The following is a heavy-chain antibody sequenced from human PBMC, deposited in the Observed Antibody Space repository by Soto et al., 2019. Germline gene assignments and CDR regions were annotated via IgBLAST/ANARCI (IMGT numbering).Heavy chain of an antibody. D-gene: IGHD4-4*01. Sequence: DVQLVESGGGLIQPGGSLRLSCEAFGLTVSGKKYMAWVRQAPGKGLEWVSGVYDTDGTHYADSVKGRFTSSRDSSKTIVYLQMNSLRHDDTALYYCASWRLQEHAYDIWGLGTTVTVSS. CDR1: GLTVSGKKY. J-gene: IGHJ3*02. V-gene: IGHV3-53*01. CDR3: ASWRLQEHAYDI. CDR2: VYDTDGT.